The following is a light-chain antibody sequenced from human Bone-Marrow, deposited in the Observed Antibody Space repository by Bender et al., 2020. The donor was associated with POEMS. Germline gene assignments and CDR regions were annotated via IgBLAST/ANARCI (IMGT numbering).Light chain of an antibody. V-gene: IGLV3-1*01. CDR1: SLGERY. CDR2: EDD. CDR3: QTWDSSFAV. J-gene: IGLJ1*01. Sequence: SYELTQPPSVSVSPGQTARIACSGHSLGERYISWYQHNPGQSPVVVVYEDDKRPSGIPERFSGSNSGNAATLTISGTQAVDEADYFCQTWDSSFAVFGSGTMVTVL.